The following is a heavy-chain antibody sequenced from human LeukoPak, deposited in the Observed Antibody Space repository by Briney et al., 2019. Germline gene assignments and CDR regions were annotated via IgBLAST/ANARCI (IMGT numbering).Heavy chain of an antibody. J-gene: IGHJ5*02. CDR2: ISGSGGST. CDR3: AKDRLIAVAPNWFDP. CDR1: GFTFSSYS. V-gene: IGHV3-23*01. D-gene: IGHD6-19*01. Sequence: GGSLRPSCAASGFTFSSYSMNWVRQAPGKGLEWVSTISGSGGSTYYADSVKGRFTISRDNSKNTLYLQMNSLRAEDTAVYYCAKDRLIAVAPNWFDPWGQGTLVTVSS.